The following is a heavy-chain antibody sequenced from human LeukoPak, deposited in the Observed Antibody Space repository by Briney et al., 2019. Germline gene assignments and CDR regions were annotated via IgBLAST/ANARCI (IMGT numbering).Heavy chain of an antibody. D-gene: IGHD6-19*01. Sequence: GGSLRLSCAASGFTFSSYSMNWVRQAPGKGLEWVSSISSSSSYIYYADSVKGRFTISRDNAKNSLYLQMNSLRAEDTAVYYCARISPGYSSGWSPFDYWGRGTLVTVSS. J-gene: IGHJ4*02. CDR3: ARISPGYSSGWSPFDY. V-gene: IGHV3-21*01. CDR2: ISSSSSYI. CDR1: GFTFSSYS.